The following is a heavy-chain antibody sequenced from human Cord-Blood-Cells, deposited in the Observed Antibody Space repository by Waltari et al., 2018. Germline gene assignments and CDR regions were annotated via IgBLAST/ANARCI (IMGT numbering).Heavy chain of an antibody. Sequence: VQXXRSLXXSCAASGFTFXSYGMXXVRQAPGKGLEWVAVXVYXGSXKYYADSVKXRFTISRDNSKNTLYLXXXXXRXXXTAVYYCAKSGGAAADYWGQGTLVTVSS. V-gene: IGHV3-30*18. D-gene: IGHD6-13*01. CDR2: XVYXGSXK. CDR3: AKSGGAAADY. J-gene: IGHJ4*02. CDR1: GFTFXSYG.